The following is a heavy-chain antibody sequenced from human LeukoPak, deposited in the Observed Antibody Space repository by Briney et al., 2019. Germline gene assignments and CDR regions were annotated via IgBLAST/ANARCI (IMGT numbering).Heavy chain of an antibody. CDR1: GFTFSNYR. CDR3: ARWRGQQSEFDL. V-gene: IGHV3-7*01. D-gene: IGHD4-11*01. Sequence: GGSLRLSCAASGFTFSNYRISWVRQPPGKGLDWVAHINQDGSQTSYVDSVKGRFTISRGNAKSALYLQMNSLRAEDTAVYYCARWRGQQSEFDLWGQGNLVSVSS. CDR2: INQDGSQT. J-gene: IGHJ4*02.